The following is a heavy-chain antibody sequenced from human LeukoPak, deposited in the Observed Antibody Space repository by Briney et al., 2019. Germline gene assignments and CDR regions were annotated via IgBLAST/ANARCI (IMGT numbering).Heavy chain of an antibody. CDR1: GYTFTSYY. CDR2: INPSGGST. J-gene: IGHJ4*02. D-gene: IGHD5/OR15-5a*01. CDR3: ARGVSQTKIDY. V-gene: IGHV1-46*01. Sequence: GASVKVSCTASGYTFTSYYMHWVRQAPGQGLEWTGIINPSGGSTSYAQKFQGRVTMTRDTSTSTVYMELSSLRSEDTAVYYCARGVSQTKIDYWGQGTLVTVSS.